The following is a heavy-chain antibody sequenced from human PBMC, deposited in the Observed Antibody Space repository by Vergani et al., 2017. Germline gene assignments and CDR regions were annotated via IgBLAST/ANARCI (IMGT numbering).Heavy chain of an antibody. CDR2: ISDNGGTT. J-gene: IGHJ3*02. CDR3: VRVKGSNWNDHLYDI. CDR1: GFTFRNNA. V-gene: IGHV3-23*01. Sequence: EVHLLESGGGLVQTGGSQRLSCVASGFTFRNNAMSRVRQAPGKGLEWVSIISDNGGTTYYADSVKGRFTISRDNSKDTLYLQMNSLRAEDTAVYYCVRVKGSNWNDHLYDIWGQGTLVTVSS. D-gene: IGHD1-1*01.